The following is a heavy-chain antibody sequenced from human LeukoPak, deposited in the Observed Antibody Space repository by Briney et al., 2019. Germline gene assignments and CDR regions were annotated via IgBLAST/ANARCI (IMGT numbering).Heavy chain of an antibody. V-gene: IGHV3-23*01. CDR1: GFSFSSYA. CDR2: LSGSGTST. Sequence: GGSLRLSCAAYGFSFSSYAMSWVRQAPGKGLEWVSALSGSGTSTYYLDSVKGRFTISRDNSKNTLYLRMNSLRVEDTAVYYCAKDLSYGMDVWGQGTAVTVSS. CDR3: AKDLSYGMDV. J-gene: IGHJ6*02.